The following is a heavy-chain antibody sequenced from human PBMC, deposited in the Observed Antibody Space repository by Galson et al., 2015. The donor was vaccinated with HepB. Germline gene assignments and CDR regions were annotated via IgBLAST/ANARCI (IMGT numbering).Heavy chain of an antibody. V-gene: IGHV3-30-3*01. CDR3: ARRVDSSGYYDGDFRGWFDP. CDR1: GFTFSSYA. J-gene: IGHJ5*02. CDR2: ISYDGSNK. Sequence: SLRLSCAASGFTFSSYAMHWVRQAPGKGLEWVAVISYDGSNKYYADSVKGRFTISRDNSKNTLYLQMNSLRAEDTAVYYCARRVDSSGYYDGDFRGWFDPWGQGTLVTVSS. D-gene: IGHD3-22*01.